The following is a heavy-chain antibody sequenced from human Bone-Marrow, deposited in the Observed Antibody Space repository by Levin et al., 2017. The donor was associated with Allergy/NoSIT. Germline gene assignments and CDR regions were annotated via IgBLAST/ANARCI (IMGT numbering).Heavy chain of an antibody. CDR1: GFGSGNYA. V-gene: IGHV3-23*01. CDR2: ISFRGVRT. CDR3: VVSLSSRYYPQYFDY. Sequence: GGSLRLSCTASGFGSGNYAMSWVRHAPGKGLEWVSVISFRGVRTDYADAVKGRFTISRDNSKHTLYLQMNSLRAEDTALYYCVVSLSSRYYPQYFDYWGQGTLVSVSS. D-gene: IGHD3-22*01. J-gene: IGHJ4*02.